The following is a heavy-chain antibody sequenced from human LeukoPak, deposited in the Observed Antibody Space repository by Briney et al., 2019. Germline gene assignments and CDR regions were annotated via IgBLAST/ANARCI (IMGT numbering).Heavy chain of an antibody. V-gene: IGHV1-2*02. CDR3: ARGSNRGYRTAFDI. J-gene: IGHJ3*02. Sequence: ASVKVSCEASGYTFTGYYMHWVRQAPGQGLGWMGWINPNSGGTNYAQKFQGRVTMTRDTSISTAYMELSRLRSDDTAVYYCARGSNRGYRTAFDIWGQGTMVTVSS. D-gene: IGHD3-16*02. CDR1: GYTFTGYY. CDR2: INPNSGGT.